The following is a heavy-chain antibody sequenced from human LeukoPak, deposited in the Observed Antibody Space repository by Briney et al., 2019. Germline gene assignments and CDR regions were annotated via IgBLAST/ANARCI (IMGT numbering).Heavy chain of an antibody. V-gene: IGHV3-23*01. D-gene: IGHD3-3*01. CDR2: ISGSGGST. CDR3: AKDSGAYDFWSGYYIHDAFDI. CDR1: GFTFSSYA. Sequence: QPGGSLRLSCAASGFTFSSYAMSWVRQAPGKGLEWVSDISGSGGSTYYADSVKGRFTISRDNSKNTLYLQMNSLRAEDTAVYYCAKDSGAYDFWSGYYIHDAFDIWGQGTMVTVSS. J-gene: IGHJ3*02.